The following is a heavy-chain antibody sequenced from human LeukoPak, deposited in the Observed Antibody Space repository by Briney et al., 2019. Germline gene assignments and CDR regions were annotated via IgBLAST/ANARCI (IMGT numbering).Heavy chain of an antibody. CDR3: ASHSRAAAGTLTDY. CDR2: IYYSGST. CDR1: GGSISSSSYY. Sequence: SETLSLTCTVSGGSISSSSYYWGWIRQPPGKGPEWIGSIYYSGSTYYNPSLKSRVTISVDTSKNQFSLKLSSVTAADTAVYYCASHSRAAAGTLTDYWGQGTLVTVSS. D-gene: IGHD6-13*01. V-gene: IGHV4-39*07. J-gene: IGHJ4*02.